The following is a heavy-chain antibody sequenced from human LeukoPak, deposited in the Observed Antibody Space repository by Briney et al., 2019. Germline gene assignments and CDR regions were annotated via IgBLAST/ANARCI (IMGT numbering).Heavy chain of an antibody. Sequence: SETLSLTCAVSGGSISSGGYSWSWIRQPPGKGLEWIGYIYHSGSTYYNPSLKSRVAISLDTSKNQFSLKLSSVTAADTAVYYCARGAAVFCSGGSCYRNWFDPWGQGTLVTVSS. V-gene: IGHV4-30-4*07. J-gene: IGHJ5*02. CDR2: IYHSGST. D-gene: IGHD2-15*01. CDR1: GGSISSGGYS. CDR3: ARGAAVFCSGGSCYRNWFDP.